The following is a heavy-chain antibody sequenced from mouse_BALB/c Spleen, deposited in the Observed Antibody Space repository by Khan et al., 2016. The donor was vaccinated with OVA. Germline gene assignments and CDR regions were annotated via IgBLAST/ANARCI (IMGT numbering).Heavy chain of an antibody. CDR2: INTYTGEP. CDR3: ARGYWYFDV. J-gene: IGHJ1*01. Sequence: QIQLVQSGPELKKPGETVKISCKASGYTFTNYGMNWVKQAPGKGLKWMGWINTYTGEPTYADDFKGRFAFSLETSASTAFLQIYNLKNEDMATXVCARGYWYFDVWGAGTTVTVSS. CDR1: GYTFTNYG. V-gene: IGHV9-1*02.